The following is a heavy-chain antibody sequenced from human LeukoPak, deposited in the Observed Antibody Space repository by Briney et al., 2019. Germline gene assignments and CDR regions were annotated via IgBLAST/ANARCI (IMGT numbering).Heavy chain of an antibody. V-gene: IGHV4-34*01. CDR2: INHSGST. CDR3: ARGGPLGSSSSGLRAFDI. J-gene: IGHJ3*02. CDR1: GGSFSGYY. D-gene: IGHD6-6*01. Sequence: PSETLSLTCAVYGGSFSGYYCSWIRQPPGKGLEWIGEINHSGSTNYNPSLKSRVTISVDTSKNQFSLKLSSVTAADTAVYYCARGGPLGSSSSGLRAFDIWGQRTMVTVSS.